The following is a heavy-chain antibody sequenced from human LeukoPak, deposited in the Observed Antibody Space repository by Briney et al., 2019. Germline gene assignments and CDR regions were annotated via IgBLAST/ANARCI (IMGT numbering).Heavy chain of an antibody. J-gene: IGHJ5*02. Sequence: SETLSLTCTVSGGSISSYYWSWIRQPAGKGLEWIGRIYSSGSTNYNPSLKSRVTISVDTSKNQFSLKLSSVTAADTAVYYCASIYYYDSAPFDPWGQGTLVTVSS. D-gene: IGHD3-22*01. CDR2: IYSSGST. CDR3: ASIYYYDSAPFDP. CDR1: GGSISSYY. V-gene: IGHV4-4*07.